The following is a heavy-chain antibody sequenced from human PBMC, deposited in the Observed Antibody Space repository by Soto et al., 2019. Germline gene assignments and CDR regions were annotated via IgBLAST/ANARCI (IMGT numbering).Heavy chain of an antibody. CDR2: INHSGST. CDR1: GGSFSGYY. CDR3: ARGLGISPYYFDY. J-gene: IGHJ4*02. V-gene: IGHV4-34*01. D-gene: IGHD7-27*01. Sequence: SETLSLTCAVYGGSFSGYYWSWIRQPPGKGLEWIGEINHSGSTNYNPSLKSRVTISVDTSKNQFSLKLSSVTAADTAVYYCARGLGISPYYFDYWGQGTLVTVSS.